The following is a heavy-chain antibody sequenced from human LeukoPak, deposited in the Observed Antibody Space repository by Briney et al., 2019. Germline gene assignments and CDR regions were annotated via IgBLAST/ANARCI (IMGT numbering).Heavy chain of an antibody. Sequence: PSETLSLTCAVYGGSFSGYYWSWIRQPPGEGLEWIGEINHSGSTNYNPSLKSRVTISVDTSKNQFSLKLSSVTAADTAVYYCARSWGNGLIDYWGQGTLVTVSS. CDR3: ARSWGNGLIDY. CDR1: GGSFSGYY. CDR2: INHSGST. J-gene: IGHJ4*02. D-gene: IGHD3-16*01. V-gene: IGHV4-34*01.